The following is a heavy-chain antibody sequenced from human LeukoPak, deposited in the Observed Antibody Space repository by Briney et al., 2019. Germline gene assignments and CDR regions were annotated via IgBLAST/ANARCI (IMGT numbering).Heavy chain of an antibody. CDR2: IQNDEIDK. D-gene: IGHD4-23*01. CDR3: AKERKLLPFDC. CDR1: GFTFNTYG. V-gene: IGHV3-30*02. Sequence: PGGSPRLSCAASGFTFNTYGMHWVRRAPGKGLEWVAFIQNDEIDKFYADSVKGRFTISRDNSKNTLYLQMNNLRPEDTAVYYCAKERKLLPFDCWGQGTLVTVSS. J-gene: IGHJ4*02.